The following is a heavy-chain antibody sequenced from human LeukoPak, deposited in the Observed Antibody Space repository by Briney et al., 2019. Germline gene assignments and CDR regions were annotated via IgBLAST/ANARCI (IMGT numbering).Heavy chain of an antibody. CDR3: ASPPIRGNPMSDACDV. V-gene: IGHV3-21*01. CDR1: GFTFGSLT. CDR2: ITSASGYI. Sequence: KPGGSLRLSCAASGFTFGSLTMAWVRQTPGKGLEWVSSITSASGYIYYTDSVKGRFIISRDNAKNSLYLQMNSLRAEDTAVYYCASPPIRGNPMSDACDVWGQGAMVTVSS. J-gene: IGHJ3*01.